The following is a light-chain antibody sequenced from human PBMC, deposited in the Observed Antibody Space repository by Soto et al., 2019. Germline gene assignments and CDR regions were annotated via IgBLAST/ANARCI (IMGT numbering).Light chain of an antibody. Sequence: DLPIKHITNPLPPFVVDSVTINSRASQSIGNWVAWDQQKPGKAPNLLIYKASSLESGVPSRFSGSGSGTEFTVTISCLQPEDFATYCCQQVNGYMRRFG. J-gene: IGKJ2*01. CDR1: QSIGNW. CDR2: KAS. CDR3: QQVNGYMRR. V-gene: IGKV1-5*03.